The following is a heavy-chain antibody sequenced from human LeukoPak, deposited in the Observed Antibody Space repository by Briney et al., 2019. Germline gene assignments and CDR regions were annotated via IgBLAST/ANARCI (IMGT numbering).Heavy chain of an antibody. CDR1: GFTFDDYT. V-gene: IGHV3-30*02. D-gene: IGHD3-9*01. Sequence: GGSLRLSCAASGFTFDDYTMHWVRQAPGKGLEWVAFIRYDGSNKYYADSVKGRFTISRDNSKNTLYLQMNSLRAEDTAVYYCAKEKGYFDWLLSGDYWGQGTLVTVSS. CDR3: AKEKGYFDWLLSGDY. CDR2: IRYDGSNK. J-gene: IGHJ4*02.